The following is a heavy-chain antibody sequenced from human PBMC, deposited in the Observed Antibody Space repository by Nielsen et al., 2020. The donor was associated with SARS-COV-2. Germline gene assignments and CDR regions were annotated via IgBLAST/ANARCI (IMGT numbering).Heavy chain of an antibody. D-gene: IGHD6-19*01. CDR3: ARDLGSVAVAGTNYYGMDV. Sequence: VRQMPGKGLEWVAVISYDGSNKYYADSVKGRFTISRDNSKNTLYLQMNSLRAEDTAVYYCARDLGSVAVAGTNYYGMDVWGQGTTVTVSS. V-gene: IGHV3-33*05. J-gene: IGHJ6*02. CDR2: ISYDGSNK.